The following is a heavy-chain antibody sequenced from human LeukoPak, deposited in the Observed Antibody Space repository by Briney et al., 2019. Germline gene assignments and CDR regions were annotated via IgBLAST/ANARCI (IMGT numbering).Heavy chain of an antibody. D-gene: IGHD3-16*01. CDR3: ARSGPSMITFGGVQYYYYMDV. CDR2: INPSGGST. CDR1: GYTFTSYY. Sequence: GASVKVSCKASGYTFTSYYMHWVRQAPGQGLEWMGIINPSGGSTSYAQKFQGRVTMTRDMSTSTVYMELSSLRSEDTAVYYCARSGPSMITFGGVQYYYYMDVWGKGTTVTVSS. V-gene: IGHV1-46*01. J-gene: IGHJ6*03.